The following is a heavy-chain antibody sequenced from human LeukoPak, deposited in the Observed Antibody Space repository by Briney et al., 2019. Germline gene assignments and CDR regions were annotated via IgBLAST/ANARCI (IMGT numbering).Heavy chain of an antibody. CDR3: ARHQQWPPLGFDP. Sequence: GESLKISCKASGYSFTSHWIGWVRQMPGKGLDWMGIINPADSDSKYSPSFQGQVTISADKSISTAYLQWSSLKASDTAMYYCARHQQWPPLGFDPWGQGTLVTVSS. CDR1: GYSFTSHW. CDR2: INPADSDS. J-gene: IGHJ5*02. D-gene: IGHD6-19*01. V-gene: IGHV5-51*01.